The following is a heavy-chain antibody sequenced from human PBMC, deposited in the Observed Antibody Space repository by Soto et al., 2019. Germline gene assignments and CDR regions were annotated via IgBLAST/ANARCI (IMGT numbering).Heavy chain of an antibody. Sequence: PVGSLRLSCAASGFTFSSYGMHWVRQAPGRGLEWVAVISHDGSNKYYADSVKGRFTISRDNSKNTLYLQMNSLRAEDTAVYYCAKATRILWFFDPWGQGTLVTVSS. CDR1: GFTFSSYG. V-gene: IGHV3-30*18. D-gene: IGHD2-15*01. J-gene: IGHJ5*02. CDR3: AKATRILWFFDP. CDR2: ISHDGSNK.